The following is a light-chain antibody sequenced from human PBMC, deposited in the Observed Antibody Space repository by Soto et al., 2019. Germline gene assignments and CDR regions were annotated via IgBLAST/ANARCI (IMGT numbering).Light chain of an antibody. V-gene: IGKV3-20*01. Sequence: ELVLTQSPGTLSLSPGERATLSCRASQSVSSSYLAWYQQKPGQAPKVLIYRASSRATGIPDRFSGSGSGTDFTLTISGLEPEDFAVYYCQQYDSSPPITFGQGTRLEIK. J-gene: IGKJ5*01. CDR2: RAS. CDR1: QSVSSSY. CDR3: QQYDSSPPIT.